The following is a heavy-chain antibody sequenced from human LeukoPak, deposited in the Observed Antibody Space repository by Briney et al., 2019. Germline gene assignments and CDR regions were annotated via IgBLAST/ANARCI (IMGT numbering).Heavy chain of an antibody. J-gene: IGHJ3*02. CDR2: IRYDGSNK. CDR1: GFTFSSYG. V-gene: IGHV3-30*02. D-gene: IGHD1-26*01. Sequence: GGSLRLSCAASGFTFSSYGMHWVRQAPGKGLEWVAFIRYDGSNKYYADSVKGRFTISRDNSKNTLYLQMNSLRAEDTAVYYCARSSSRELLGDAFDIWGQGTMVTVSS. CDR3: ARSSSRELLGDAFDI.